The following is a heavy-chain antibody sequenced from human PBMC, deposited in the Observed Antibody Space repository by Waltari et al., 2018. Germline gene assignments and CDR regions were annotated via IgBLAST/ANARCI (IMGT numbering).Heavy chain of an antibody. CDR1: AFTFSRYG. Sequence: VKLVGSGGGVVHPGRSLRLPCAASAFTFSRYGMHWVRQAPGKGLEWVAVVWDDESQKYYADSLKGRFTISRDNSKNTLYLQMNSLRAEDTAVYYCARENNVGSSPADVWGQGTTVTVSS. V-gene: IGHV3-33*01. CDR3: ARENNVGSSPADV. J-gene: IGHJ6*02. CDR2: VWDDESQK. D-gene: IGHD1-20*01.